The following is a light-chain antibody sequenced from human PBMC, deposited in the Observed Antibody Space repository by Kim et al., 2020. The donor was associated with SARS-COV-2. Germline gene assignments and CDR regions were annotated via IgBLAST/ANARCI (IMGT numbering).Light chain of an antibody. CDR3: QTWGTGIRV. CDR1: SGHSNYA. Sequence: QLVLTQSPSASASLGASVKLTCNLSSGHSNYAIAWHQQQPEKGPRYLMKLNSDGSHSKGDGIPDRFSGSSSGAERYLTISSLQSEDEADYYCQTWGTGIRVFGGGTQLTVL. J-gene: IGLJ3*02. V-gene: IGLV4-69*01. CDR2: LNSDGSH.